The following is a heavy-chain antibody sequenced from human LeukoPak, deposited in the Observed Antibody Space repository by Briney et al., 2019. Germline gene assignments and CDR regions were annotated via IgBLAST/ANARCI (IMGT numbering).Heavy chain of an antibody. D-gene: IGHD2-15*01. Sequence: GGSLRLSCAASGFTFSDYYMSWIRQAPGKGLEWVSYISSSGSTIYYADSVKGRFTISRDNAKNSLYLQMNSLRAEDTALYYCARADCSGGSCYNYWGQGTLVTVSS. CDR2: ISSSGSTI. CDR3: ARADCSGGSCYNY. V-gene: IGHV3-11*01. J-gene: IGHJ4*02. CDR1: GFTFSDYY.